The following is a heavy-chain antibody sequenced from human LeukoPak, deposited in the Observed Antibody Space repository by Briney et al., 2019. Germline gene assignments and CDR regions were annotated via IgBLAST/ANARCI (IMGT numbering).Heavy chain of an antibody. D-gene: IGHD6-13*01. CDR3: ARGGSSWYYYYYYYMDV. J-gene: IGHJ6*03. V-gene: IGHV4-34*01. Sequence: SETLSLTCAVYGGSFSGYYWSWIRQPPGKGLEWIGEINHSGSTNYNPSLKSRVTISVDTSKNQFSLKLSSVTAADTAVYYCARGGSSWYYYYYYYMDVWGKGTTVTVSS. CDR2: INHSGST. CDR1: GGSFSGYY.